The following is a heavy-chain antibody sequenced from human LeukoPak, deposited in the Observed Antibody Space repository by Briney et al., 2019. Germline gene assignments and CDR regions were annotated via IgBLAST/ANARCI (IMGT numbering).Heavy chain of an antibody. V-gene: IGHV5-51*01. CDR3: ARSRDDYNFPGLH. CDR2: IYPGDSDT. J-gene: IGHJ4*02. Sequence: GESLKISCKGSGYSFTNYWIGWVRQMPGKGLEWMGIIYPGDSDTRNSPSFQGQVTISADKSINTAYLQWSSLKASDTAMYYCARSRDDYNFPGLHWGQGTLVTVSS. CDR1: GYSFTNYW. D-gene: IGHD5-24*01.